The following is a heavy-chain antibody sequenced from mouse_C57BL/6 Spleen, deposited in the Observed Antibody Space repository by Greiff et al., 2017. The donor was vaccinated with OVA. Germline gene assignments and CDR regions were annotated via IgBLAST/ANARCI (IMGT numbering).Heavy chain of an antibody. CDR2: IYPSDSET. CDR1: GYTFTSYW. Sequence: QVHVKQPGAELVRPGSSVKLSCKASGYTFTSYWMDWVKQRPGQGLEWIGNIYPSDSETHYNQKFKDKATLTVDKSSSTAYMQLSSLTSEDSAVYYCAKGGSSPFAYWGQGTLVTVSA. D-gene: IGHD1-1*01. J-gene: IGHJ3*01. V-gene: IGHV1-61*01. CDR3: AKGGSSPFAY.